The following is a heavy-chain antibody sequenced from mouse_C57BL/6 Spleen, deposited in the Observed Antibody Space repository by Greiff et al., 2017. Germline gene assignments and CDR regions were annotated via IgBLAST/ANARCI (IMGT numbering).Heavy chain of an antibody. CDR3: ARSGEGYFYVMDY. V-gene: IGHV1-55*01. J-gene: IGHJ4*01. CDR1: GYTFTSYW. D-gene: IGHD2-3*01. CDR2: IYPGSGST. Sequence: QVQLQQPGAELVKPGASVKMSCKASGYTFTSYWITWVKQRPGQGLEWIGDIYPGSGSTNYNEKFKSKATLTVDTSSSTAYMQLSSLTSEDSAVFYCARSGEGYFYVMDYWGQGTSLTVSS.